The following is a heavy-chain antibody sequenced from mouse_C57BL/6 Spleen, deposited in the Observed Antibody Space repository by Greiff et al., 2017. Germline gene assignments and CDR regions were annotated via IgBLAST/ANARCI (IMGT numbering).Heavy chain of an antibody. V-gene: IGHV14-3*01. J-gene: IGHJ3*01. CDR3: SRSGSAGYSAWFAY. CDR1: GFNFKNTY. D-gene: IGHD3-2*02. CDR2: IDPANGNT. Sequence: EVKLQESVAELVRPGASVKLSCTASGFNFKNTYMHWVKQRPEQGLEWIGRIDPANGNTKSAPKFQGKATITANTSSNTAYLQLSSLTSEDTAIYYCSRSGSAGYSAWFAYWGQGTLVTVSA.